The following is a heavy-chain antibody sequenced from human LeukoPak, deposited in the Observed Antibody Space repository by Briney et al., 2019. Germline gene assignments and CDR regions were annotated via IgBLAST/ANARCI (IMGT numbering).Heavy chain of an antibody. CDR3: ARDGYYYGSGSYSEY. V-gene: IGHV1-18*04. J-gene: IGHJ4*02. Sequence: ASVKVSCKGSGYTLNNHASSWVRQAPGQGLEWMGWISAYNGNTNYAQKLQGRVTMTTDTSTSTAYMELRSLRSDDTAVYYCARDGYYYGSGSYSEYWGQGTLVTVSS. D-gene: IGHD3-10*01. CDR2: ISAYNGNT. CDR1: GYTLNNHA.